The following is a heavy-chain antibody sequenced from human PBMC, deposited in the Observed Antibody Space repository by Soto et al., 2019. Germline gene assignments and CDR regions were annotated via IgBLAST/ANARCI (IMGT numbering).Heavy chain of an antibody. CDR2: IYYSGST. V-gene: IGHV4-39*01. D-gene: IGHD6-13*01. CDR3: ARHLVLLAAAGREYFDY. Sequence: SETLSLTCTVSGGSISSSSYYWGWIRQPPGRGLEWIGSIYYSGSTYYNPSLKSRVTISVDTSKNQFSLKLSSVTAADTAVYYCARHLVLLAAAGREYFDYWGQGTLVTVSS. J-gene: IGHJ4*02. CDR1: GGSISSSSYY.